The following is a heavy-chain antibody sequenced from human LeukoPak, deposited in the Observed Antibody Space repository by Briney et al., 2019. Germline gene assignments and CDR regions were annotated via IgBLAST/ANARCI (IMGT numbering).Heavy chain of an antibody. J-gene: IGHJ6*02. V-gene: IGHV1-24*01. CDR2: FDPEDREA. Sequence: VASVKISCKGSGYSVSELSMHWVRLTPEKGLEWMGCFDPEDREAIYSQHFQDRLILTEDTSSNTAFMQLDNLTSDDTAEYYWATVAGEGISDRYKYGLDVWGQGTTVTVSS. CDR1: GYSVSELS. CDR3: ATVAGEGISDRYKYGLDV. D-gene: IGHD2-21*02.